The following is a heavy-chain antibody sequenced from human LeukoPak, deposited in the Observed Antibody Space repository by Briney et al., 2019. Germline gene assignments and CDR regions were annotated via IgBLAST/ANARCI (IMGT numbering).Heavy chain of an antibody. Sequence: HPGRSLRLSCATSGFTFSSYGMHWVRQAPGKGLEWVAVIWYDGSKKYYVDSVQGRFTMSRDNSKNMLYLQMNSLRAEDTAVYYCARGRLKVGATYSQDIFDMWGQGTMVTVSS. CDR2: IWYDGSKK. CDR1: GFTFSSYG. CDR3: ARGRLKVGATYSQDIFDM. J-gene: IGHJ3*02. V-gene: IGHV3-33*01. D-gene: IGHD1-26*01.